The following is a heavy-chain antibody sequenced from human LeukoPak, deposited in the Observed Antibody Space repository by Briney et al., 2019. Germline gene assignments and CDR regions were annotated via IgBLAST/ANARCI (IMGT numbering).Heavy chain of an antibody. CDR3: ARVGYYDFWSGFRDPYYYYMDV. J-gene: IGHJ6*03. D-gene: IGHD3-3*01. Sequence: GASVKVSCKAAGYTFTGYYMFWVRQAPGQGLEWMGRINPNSGGTNYAQKFQGRVTITRNTSISTAYMELSSLRSEDTAVYYCARVGYYDFWSGFRDPYYYYMDVWGKGTTVTVSS. CDR2: INPNSGGT. CDR1: GYTFTGYY. V-gene: IGHV1-2*06.